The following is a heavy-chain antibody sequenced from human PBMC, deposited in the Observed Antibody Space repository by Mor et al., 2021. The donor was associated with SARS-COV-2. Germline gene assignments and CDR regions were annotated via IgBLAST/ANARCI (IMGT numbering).Heavy chain of an antibody. CDR2: ST. V-gene: IGHV3-23*01. CDR3: ARMGYSSSWYLDYYYYGMDV. D-gene: IGHD6-13*01. J-gene: IGHJ6*02. Sequence: STYYADSVKGRFTISRDNSKNTLYLQMNSLRAEDTAVYYCARMGYSSSWYLDYYYYGMDVWGQGTTVTVSS.